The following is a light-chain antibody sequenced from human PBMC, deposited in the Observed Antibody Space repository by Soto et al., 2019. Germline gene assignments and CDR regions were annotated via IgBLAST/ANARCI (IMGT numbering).Light chain of an antibody. CDR1: QSISSY. CDR2: AAS. V-gene: IGKV1-39*01. CDR3: QQIRT. J-gene: IGKJ1*01. Sequence: DIQMTQSPSSLSASVGDRVTITCRASQSISSYLNWYQQKPGNAPKLMIYAASSLQSGVPSRFSGSGSGTDFTLTISSLQPEDFVTYYCQQIRTFGQGTKVEMK.